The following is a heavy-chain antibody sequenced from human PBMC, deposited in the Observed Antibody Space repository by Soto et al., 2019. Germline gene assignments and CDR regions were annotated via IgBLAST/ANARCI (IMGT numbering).Heavy chain of an antibody. CDR3: AKGGHIDY. CDR1: GFTFSRYW. V-gene: IGHV3-7*03. Sequence: GGSLRLSCAASGFTFSRYWMTWVRQAPGKGLEWVANIKEDGSEKNDVDSVKGRFTISRDNAKNSLYLQMNSLRVEDTAVYYCAKGGHIDYSGQGTLVTVSS. D-gene: IGHD3-16*01. CDR2: IKEDGSEK. J-gene: IGHJ4*02.